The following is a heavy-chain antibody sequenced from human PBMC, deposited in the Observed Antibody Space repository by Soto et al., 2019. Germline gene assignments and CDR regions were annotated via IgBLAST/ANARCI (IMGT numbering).Heavy chain of an antibody. Sequence: ASVKVSCKVSGYTLTELSMHWVRQAPGKGLEWMGGFDPEDGETIYAQKFQGRVTMTEDTSTDTAYMELSSLRSEDTAVYYCATGYGAAGLFDYWGQGTLVTVSS. D-gene: IGHD6-13*01. J-gene: IGHJ4*02. V-gene: IGHV1-24*01. CDR1: GYTLTELS. CDR2: FDPEDGET. CDR3: ATGYGAAGLFDY.